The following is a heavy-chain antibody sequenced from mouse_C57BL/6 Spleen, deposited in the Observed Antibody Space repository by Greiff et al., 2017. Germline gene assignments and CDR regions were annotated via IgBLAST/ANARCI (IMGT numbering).Heavy chain of an antibody. V-gene: IGHV1-54*01. CDR3: SREGYGSSYGFAY. CDR1: GYAFTNYL. J-gene: IGHJ3*01. CDR2: INPGSGGT. Sequence: QVQLQQSGAELVRPGTSVKVSCKASGYAFTNYLIEWVKQRPGQGLEWIGVINPGSGGTNYNEKFKGKAPLTADKSSSTAYMQLSSLTSEDSAVYFCSREGYGSSYGFAYWGQGTLVTVSA. D-gene: IGHD1-1*01.